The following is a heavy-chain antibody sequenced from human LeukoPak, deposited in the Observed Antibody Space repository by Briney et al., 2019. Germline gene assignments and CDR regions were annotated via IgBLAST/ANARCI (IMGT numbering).Heavy chain of an antibody. CDR2: IKQDGSKK. Sequence: GGSLRHSCVASGFPFSSYWMTWVRQAPGKGLEWVANIKQDGSKKSYVDSVKGRFTISRDNAKNSLYLQMNSLRAEDTAIYYCTRVGYIDEGIDYWGQGTLVTVSS. J-gene: IGHJ4*02. CDR3: TRVGYIDEGIDY. CDR1: GFPFSSYW. D-gene: IGHD5-24*01. V-gene: IGHV3-7*04.